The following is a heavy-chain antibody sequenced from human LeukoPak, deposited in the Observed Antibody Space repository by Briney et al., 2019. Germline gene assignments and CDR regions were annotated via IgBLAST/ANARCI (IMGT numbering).Heavy chain of an antibody. V-gene: IGHV3-66*01. CDR2: LYSSGYT. CDR3: AAKGNGYTGTYVFAH. D-gene: IGHD5-12*01. Sequence: PGGSLRLSCAASGFSVTSNYMSWVRQAPGKGLEWVPVLYSSGYTKYADSVKGRFSISRDTSENTLSLQMNSLRAEDSAVYYCAAKGNGYTGTYVFAHWGRGTLVTVSS. CDR1: GFSVTSNY. J-gene: IGHJ4*02.